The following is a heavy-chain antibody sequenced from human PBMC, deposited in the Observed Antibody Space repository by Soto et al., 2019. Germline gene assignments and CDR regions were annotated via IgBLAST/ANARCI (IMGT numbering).Heavy chain of an antibody. J-gene: IGHJ4*02. Sequence: SLTCAAYGGSFSGYYWSWIRQPPGKGLEWIGSIYYSGSTYNNPSLRSRVSMSIDTSKDQFSLKLKSVTAADTALYFCARQRTSVVTQAYFDVWGPGSLVTVSS. CDR3: ARQRTSVVTQAYFDV. D-gene: IGHD2-21*02. V-gene: IGHV4-59*04. CDR2: IYYSGST. CDR1: GGSFSGYY.